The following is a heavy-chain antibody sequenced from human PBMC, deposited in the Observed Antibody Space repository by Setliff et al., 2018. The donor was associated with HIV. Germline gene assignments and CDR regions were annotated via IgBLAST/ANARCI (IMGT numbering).Heavy chain of an antibody. CDR3: ASQARRIAAAGTGWFDP. CDR2: IYYSGST. J-gene: IGHJ5*02. D-gene: IGHD6-13*01. Sequence: SETLSLTCTVSGGSISSSSYYWGWIRQPPGKGLEWIGSIYYSGSTYYNPSLKSRVTISVDTSKNQFSLKLSSVTAADTAVYYCASQARRIAAAGTGWFDPWGQGTLVTVSS. CDR1: GGSISSSSYY. V-gene: IGHV4-39*01.